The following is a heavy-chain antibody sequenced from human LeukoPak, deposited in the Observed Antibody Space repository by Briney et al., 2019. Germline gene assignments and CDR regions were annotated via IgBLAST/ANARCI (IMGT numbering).Heavy chain of an antibody. CDR1: GGSISSYY. CDR3: ARGLRDQYYYDSSGYYYFDY. J-gene: IGHJ4*02. CDR2: IYYSGST. Sequence: SETLSLTCTVSGGSISSYYWSWIRQPPGKGLEWIGYIYYSGSTNYNPSLKSRVTISVDTSKNQFSLKLGSATAADTAVYYCARGLRDQYYYDSSGYYYFDYWGQGTLVTVSS. D-gene: IGHD3-22*01. V-gene: IGHV4-59*01.